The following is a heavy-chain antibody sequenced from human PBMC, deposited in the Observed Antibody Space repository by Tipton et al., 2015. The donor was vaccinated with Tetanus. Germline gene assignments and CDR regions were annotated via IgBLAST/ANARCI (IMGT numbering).Heavy chain of an antibody. CDR1: GASFSSGDYY. CDR2: LYQTGTT. Sequence: TLSLTCTVSGASFSSGDYYWSWIRKPPGKDLEGIVYLYQTGTTYYNPSLKGRVTISMDRSNTQYSLRLDSLTAADTAVYYCARAAGFLGLTHDFWGRGALVSVSS. V-gene: IGHV4-30-4*01. D-gene: IGHD2/OR15-2a*01. CDR3: ARAAGFLGLTHDF. J-gene: IGHJ4*02.